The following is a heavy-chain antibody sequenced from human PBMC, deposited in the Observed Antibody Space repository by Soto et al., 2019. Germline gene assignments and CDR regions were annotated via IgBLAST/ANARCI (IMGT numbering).Heavy chain of an antibody. V-gene: IGHV4-39*01. J-gene: IGHJ6*03. D-gene: IGHD2-8*02. CDR3: ARLWWNLAVGYYYYMDV. CDR2: IYYSGST. Sequence: SETLSLTCTVSGGSISSSSYYWGWIRQPPGKGLEWIGSIYYSGSTYYNPSLKSRVTISVDTSKNQFSLKLSSVTAADTAVYYCARLWWNLAVGYYYYMDVWGKGTTVTVSS. CDR1: GGSISSSSYY.